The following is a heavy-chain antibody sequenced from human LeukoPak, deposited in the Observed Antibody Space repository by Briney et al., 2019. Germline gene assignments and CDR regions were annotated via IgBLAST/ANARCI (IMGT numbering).Heavy chain of an antibody. V-gene: IGHV3-23*01. Sequence: GGTLRLSCAASGFTFSSYGMSWVRQAPGKGLEWVSAISGNGGSTYYADSVKGRFTISRDNSKNTLYLQMNSLRAEDTAVYYCAKGGPFGVLTPYYFDYWGQGTLVTVSS. CDR3: AKGGPFGVLTPYYFDY. J-gene: IGHJ4*02. D-gene: IGHD3-3*01. CDR2: ISGNGGST. CDR1: GFTFSSYG.